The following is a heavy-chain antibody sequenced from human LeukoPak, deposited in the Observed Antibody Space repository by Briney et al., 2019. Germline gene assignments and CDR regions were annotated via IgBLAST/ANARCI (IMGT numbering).Heavy chain of an antibody. V-gene: IGHV3-48*01. Sequence: GGSLRLSCAASGFTFSSYSMNWVRQAPGKGLEWVSYISSSSNTIYYAGSVKGRFTISRDNAKNSLYLQMNSLRAEDTAVYYCARDQDRITIFGVVIISPYMDVWGKGTTVTVSS. D-gene: IGHD3-3*01. CDR2: ISSSSNTI. CDR3: ARDQDRITIFGVVIISPYMDV. J-gene: IGHJ6*03. CDR1: GFTFSSYS.